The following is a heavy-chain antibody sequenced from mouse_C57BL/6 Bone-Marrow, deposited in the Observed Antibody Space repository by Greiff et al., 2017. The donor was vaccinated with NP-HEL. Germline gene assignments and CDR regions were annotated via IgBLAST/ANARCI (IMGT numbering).Heavy chain of an antibody. Sequence: VQLQQSGTVLARPGASVKMSCKTSGYTFTSYWMHWVKQRPGQGLEWIGAIYPGNSATNYNQKFKGKAKLTAGTSASTAYMELSSLTNDDSAVYYCTRESLLLPVDWGTGTTVTVSS. V-gene: IGHV1-5*01. J-gene: IGHJ1*03. CDR1: GYTFTSYW. CDR3: TRESLLLPVD. CDR2: IYPGNSAT. D-gene: IGHD1-1*01.